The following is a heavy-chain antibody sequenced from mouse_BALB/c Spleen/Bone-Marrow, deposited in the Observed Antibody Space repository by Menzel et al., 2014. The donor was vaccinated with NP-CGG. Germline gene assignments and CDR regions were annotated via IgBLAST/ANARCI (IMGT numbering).Heavy chain of an antibody. D-gene: IGHD1-1*01. V-gene: IGHV2-9*02. CDR2: IWAGGST. CDR3: ARDPYYGSSEDAMDY. Sequence: QVQLKESGPGLVAPSQSLSITCTVSGFSLTSYGVHWVRQPPGKGLEWLGVIWAGGSTNYNSAPMSRLSISKDNSKSPVFLKMNSLQTDDTAMYYCARDPYYGSSEDAMDYWGQGTSVTVSP. J-gene: IGHJ4*01. CDR1: GFSLTSYG.